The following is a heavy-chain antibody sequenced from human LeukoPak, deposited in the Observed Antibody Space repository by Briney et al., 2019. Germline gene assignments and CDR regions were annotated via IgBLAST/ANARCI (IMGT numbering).Heavy chain of an antibody. CDR2: IIPIFGTA. J-gene: IGHJ5*02. CDR1: GGTFSSYA. Sequence: SVKVSCKASGGTFSSYAISWVRQAPGQGLEWMGGIIPIFGTANYAQKFQGRVTITADESTSTAYMELSSLRSEDTAVYYCAREKGYGRDWGSVSGWFDPWGQGTLVTVSS. CDR3: AREKGYGRDWGSVSGWFDP. V-gene: IGHV1-69*13. D-gene: IGHD7-27*01.